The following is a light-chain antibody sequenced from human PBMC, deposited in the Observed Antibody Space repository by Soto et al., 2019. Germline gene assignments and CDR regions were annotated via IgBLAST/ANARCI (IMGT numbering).Light chain of an antibody. CDR2: WAS. V-gene: IGKV4-1*01. CDR1: QSVLYSSNNKNY. CDR3: QLYSTPPLT. J-gene: IGKJ4*01. Sequence: DIVMTQSPDSLAVSLGERATINCKSSQSVLYSSNNKNYFAWYQQKPGQPPRLLIYWASTRESGVPDRFSGSGSGTDFTLTISSRQTGDVVVYYSQLYSTPPLTFGGGTNVEIK.